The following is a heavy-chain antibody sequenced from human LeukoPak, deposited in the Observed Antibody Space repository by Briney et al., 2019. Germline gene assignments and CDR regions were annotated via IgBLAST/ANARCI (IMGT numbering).Heavy chain of an antibody. CDR3: ARVVPDCSGGSCYSAWFDP. V-gene: IGHV1-18*01. CDR1: GYTFTSYG. Sequence: ASVKVSCKASGYTFTSYGISWVRQAPGQGREWMGWISAYNGNTNYAQKLQGRVTMTTDTSTSTAYMELRSLRSDDTAVYYCARVVPDCSGGSCYSAWFDPWGQGTLVTVSS. D-gene: IGHD2-15*01. J-gene: IGHJ5*02. CDR2: ISAYNGNT.